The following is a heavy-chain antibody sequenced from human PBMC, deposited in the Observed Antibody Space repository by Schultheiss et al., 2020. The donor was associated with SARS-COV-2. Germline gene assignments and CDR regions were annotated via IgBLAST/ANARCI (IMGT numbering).Heavy chain of an antibody. J-gene: IGHJ5*02. CDR1: GGSITSDY. Sequence: SETLSLTCTVSGGSITSDYWIWIRQPPGKGLEWIGEINHSGSTNYNPSLKSRVTISVDTSKNQFSLKLSSVTAADTAVYYCARVVVRCSSTSCPNWFDPWGQGTLVTVSS. CDR2: INHSGST. V-gene: IGHV4-34*01. CDR3: ARVVVRCSSTSCPNWFDP. D-gene: IGHD2-2*01.